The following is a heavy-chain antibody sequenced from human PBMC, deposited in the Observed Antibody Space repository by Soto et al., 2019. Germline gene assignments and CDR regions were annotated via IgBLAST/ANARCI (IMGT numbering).Heavy chain of an antibody. J-gene: IGHJ6*02. Sequence: GGSLRLSCAASGFTFSSYAMSWVRQAPGKGLEWVSAISGSGGNTYYADSVKGRFTISRDNSKNTLYLQMNSLRAEDTAVYYCAKLWSGYPTRDYSYGMDVWGQGTTVTVSS. CDR1: GFTFSSYA. CDR3: AKLWSGYPTRDYSYGMDV. V-gene: IGHV3-23*01. D-gene: IGHD3-3*01. CDR2: ISGSGGNT.